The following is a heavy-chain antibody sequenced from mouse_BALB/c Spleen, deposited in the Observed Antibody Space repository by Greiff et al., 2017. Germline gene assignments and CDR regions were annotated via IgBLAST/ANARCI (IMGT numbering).Heavy chain of an antibody. CDR3: ARFELGRGYYFDY. D-gene: IGHD4-1*01. Sequence: DVQLQESGPSLVKPSQTLSLTCSVTGDSITSGYWNWIRKFPGNKLEYMGYISYSGSTYYNPSLKSRISITRDTSKNQYYLQLNSVTTEDTATYYCARFELGRGYYFDYWGQGTTLTVSS. CDR2: ISYSGST. J-gene: IGHJ2*01. CDR1: GDSITSGY. V-gene: IGHV3-8*02.